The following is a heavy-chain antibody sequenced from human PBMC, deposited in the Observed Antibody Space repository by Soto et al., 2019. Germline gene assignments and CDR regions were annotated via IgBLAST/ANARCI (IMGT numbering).Heavy chain of an antibody. V-gene: IGHV4-34*01. CDR3: STRAYDTNGYYRFDP. Sequence: ETLSLTCAVYGGSFSGHSWTWIRQSPGKGLEWIGDINHSGRVNYSPSLKSRVTISLDTSKNQFSLTLSAVTAADTAMYYCSTRAYDTNGYYRFDPWGQGTLVTV. CDR2: INHSGRV. D-gene: IGHD3-22*01. CDR1: GGSFSGHS. J-gene: IGHJ5*01.